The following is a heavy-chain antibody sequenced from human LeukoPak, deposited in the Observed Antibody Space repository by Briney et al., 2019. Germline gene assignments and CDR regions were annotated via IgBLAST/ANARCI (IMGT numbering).Heavy chain of an antibody. Sequence: PSETLSLTCAVYGGSFSGYYWSWIRQPPGKGLEWIGEINHSGSTNYNPSLKSRVTTSVDTSKNQFSLKLSSVTAADTAVYYCARSAEQQPAGYFDYCGQGTLVTVSS. CDR2: INHSGST. CDR1: GGSFSGYY. CDR3: ARSAEQQPAGYFDY. D-gene: IGHD6-13*01. J-gene: IGHJ4*02. V-gene: IGHV4-34*01.